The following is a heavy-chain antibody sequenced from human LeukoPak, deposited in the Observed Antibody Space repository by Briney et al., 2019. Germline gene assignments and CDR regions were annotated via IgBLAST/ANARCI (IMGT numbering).Heavy chain of an antibody. D-gene: IGHD2-8*01. CDR3: AKGSLSTKGFDP. CDR1: EFTFSGYA. V-gene: IGHV3-23*01. Sequence: GGSLRLSCTASEFTFSGYAMSWVRQAPGEGLEWAAVISVDGGARYYADSVKGRFTISRDNSRNTLYLQMNSLRAEDTAVYYCAKGSLSTKGFDPWGQGTLVTVSS. CDR2: ISVDGGAR. J-gene: IGHJ5*02.